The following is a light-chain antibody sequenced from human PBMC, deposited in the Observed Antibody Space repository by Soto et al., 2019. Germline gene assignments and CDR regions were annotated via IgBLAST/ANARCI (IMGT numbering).Light chain of an antibody. Sequence: DIQMTQSPSTLSASVGDRVTITCRASQSISSWLAWYQQKPGKAPKLLIYDASSLESGVPSRFSGSGSGPEFTLTISGLQPDDFATYYCHQYTSLYTFGQGNKLEIK. V-gene: IGKV1-5*01. CDR1: QSISSW. J-gene: IGKJ2*01. CDR3: HQYTSLYT. CDR2: DAS.